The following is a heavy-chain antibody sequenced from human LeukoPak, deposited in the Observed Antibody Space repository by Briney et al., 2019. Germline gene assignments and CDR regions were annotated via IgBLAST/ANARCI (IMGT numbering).Heavy chain of an antibody. V-gene: IGHV4-39*01. Sequence: PSETLSLTCTVSGGSISSSSYYWGWIRQPPGKGLEWIGSIYYSGSTYYNPSLKSRVTISVDTSKNQFSLKLSSVTAADTAVYYCARHVGYDYVWGSYYLNNWFDPWGQGTLVTVSS. CDR1: GGSISSSSYY. D-gene: IGHD3-16*01. CDR3: ARHVGYDYVWGSYYLNNWFDP. J-gene: IGHJ5*02. CDR2: IYYSGST.